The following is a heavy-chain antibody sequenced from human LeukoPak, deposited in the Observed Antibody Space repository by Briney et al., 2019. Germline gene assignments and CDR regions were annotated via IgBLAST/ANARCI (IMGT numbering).Heavy chain of an antibody. D-gene: IGHD3-9*01. J-gene: IGHJ4*02. Sequence: ASVKVSCKASGYTFTGYYMHWVRQAPGQGLEWMGWINPNSGGTNYAQKFQGRVTMTRDTSISTAYMELSRLRSDDTAVYYCARDKDHYDILTGYNSWGQGTLVTVSS. V-gene: IGHV1-2*02. CDR2: INPNSGGT. CDR1: GYTFTGYY. CDR3: ARDKDHYDILTGYNS.